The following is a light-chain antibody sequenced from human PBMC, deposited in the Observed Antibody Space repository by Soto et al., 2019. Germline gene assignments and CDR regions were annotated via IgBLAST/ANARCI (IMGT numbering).Light chain of an antibody. V-gene: IGKV3-15*01. CDR2: GAS. Sequence: EIVMTQSPATLSVSPGERATLSCRASQSVSSNLAWYQQKPGQAPRLLIYGASTRATGIPARFSGSGSGTEFTLTISSLQSEDFAVYYCQQYNNWPPYTCGPATKVDIK. CDR3: QQYNNWPPYT. J-gene: IGKJ2*01. CDR1: QSVSSN.